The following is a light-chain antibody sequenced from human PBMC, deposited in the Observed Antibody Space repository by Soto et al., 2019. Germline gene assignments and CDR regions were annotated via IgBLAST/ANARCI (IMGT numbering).Light chain of an antibody. J-gene: IGLJ1*01. CDR3: SSYTSSSTPV. CDR1: GSDVGGYNY. V-gene: IGLV2-14*01. CDR2: DVS. Sequence: QSGLTQPASVYGSPGQSITISCTGTGSDVGGYNYVSWYQQHPGKAPKLMIYDVSNRPSGVSNRVSGSKSGNTAALTISGLQAEDEAGYYCSSYTSSSTPVFGTGTKATVL.